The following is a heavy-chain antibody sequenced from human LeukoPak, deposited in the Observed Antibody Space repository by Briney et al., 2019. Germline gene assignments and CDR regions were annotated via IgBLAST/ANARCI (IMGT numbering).Heavy chain of an antibody. CDR2: ISAYNGNT. CDR1: GYIFTSYG. V-gene: IGHV1-18*04. J-gene: IGHJ4*02. D-gene: IGHD5-12*01. Sequence: ASVKVSCKASGYIFTSYGISWVRQAPGQGLEWMGWISAYNGNTNYAQKLQGRVTMTTDTSTSTAYMELRSLRSDDTAVYYCARVQLKPQWLRESWGHDYWGQGTLVTVSS. CDR3: ARVQLKPQWLRESWGHDY.